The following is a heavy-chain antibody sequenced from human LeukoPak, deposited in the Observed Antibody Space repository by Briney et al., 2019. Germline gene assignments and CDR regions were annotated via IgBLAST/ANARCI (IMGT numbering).Heavy chain of an antibody. CDR1: GFTFDDYG. D-gene: IGHD3-10*01. J-gene: IGHJ4*02. V-gene: IGHV3-20*04. CDR3: GKALRTGMFRGVIDY. CDR2: INWNGGST. Sequence: GGSLRLSCAASGFTFDDYGMSWVRQAPGKGLEWVSGINWNGGSTGYADSVKGRFTISRDNAKNSLYLQMNSLRAEDTALYYCGKALRTGMFRGVIDYWGQGTPVTVSS.